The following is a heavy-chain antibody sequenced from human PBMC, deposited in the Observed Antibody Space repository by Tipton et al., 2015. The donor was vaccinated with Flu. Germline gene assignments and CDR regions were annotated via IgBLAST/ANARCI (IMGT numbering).Heavy chain of an antibody. CDR1: GYTFSDHY. D-gene: IGHD1-7*01. V-gene: IGHV1-2*02. CDR2: INPNSGDT. CDR3: ARLAASGTRYYYFSAMDV. Sequence: QLVQSGPEVKKPGASLKVSCKASGYTFSDHYIHWVRQAPGQGLEWLGWINPNSGDTNYAQKFQGRVTMTGDTSISTAYMEMTSLGSDDTAVYFCARLAASGTRYYYFSAMDVWGQGTTVAVS. J-gene: IGHJ6*02.